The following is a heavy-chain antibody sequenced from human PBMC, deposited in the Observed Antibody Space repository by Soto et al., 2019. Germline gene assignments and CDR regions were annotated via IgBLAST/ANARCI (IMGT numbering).Heavy chain of an antibody. CDR2: IYHSGST. V-gene: IGHV4-4*02. Sequence: QVQLQESGPGLVKPSGTLSLTCAVSGGSISSSNWWSWVRQPPGKGLHWIGEIYHSGSTNHIPSLKSRAAISVDTSSNQFSLKLSSVTAADTAVDYCARRWGEGRVDYWGQGSLVTVSS. CDR1: GGSISSSNW. CDR3: ARRWGEGRVDY. D-gene: IGHD3-10*01. J-gene: IGHJ4*02.